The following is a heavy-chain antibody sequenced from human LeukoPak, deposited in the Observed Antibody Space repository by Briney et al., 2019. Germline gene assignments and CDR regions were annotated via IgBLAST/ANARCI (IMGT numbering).Heavy chain of an antibody. V-gene: IGHV4-61*02. J-gene: IGHJ3*02. CDR2: IYTSGST. CDR3: ARVTYYYDSSGPNAFDI. Sequence: SETLSLTCTVSGGSISSGSYYWSWIRQPAGKGLEWIGRIYTSGSTNYNPSLKSRVTISVDTSKNQFSLKLSSVTAADTAVYYCARVTYYYDSSGPNAFDIWGQGTMVTVSS. D-gene: IGHD3-22*01. CDR1: GGSISSGSYY.